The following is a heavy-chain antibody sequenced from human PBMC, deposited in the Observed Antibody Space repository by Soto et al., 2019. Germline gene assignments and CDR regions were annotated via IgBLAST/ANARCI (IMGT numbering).Heavy chain of an antibody. V-gene: IGHV3-48*01. CDR2: ISSSNGAT. Sequence: GGSLRLSCAASGFALTYYNMKWVRQAPGKGLEWVSDISSSNGATYYADSVKGRFTISRDIAKNSLYLQMDSLRAEDTAIYYFLRDSAYSFDSWGREPWSPSPQ. D-gene: IGHD2-21*01. CDR3: LRDSAYSFDS. CDR1: GFALTYYN. J-gene: IGHJ5*01.